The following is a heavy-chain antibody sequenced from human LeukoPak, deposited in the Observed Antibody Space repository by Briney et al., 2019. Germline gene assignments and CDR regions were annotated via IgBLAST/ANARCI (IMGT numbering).Heavy chain of an antibody. CDR3: AREKYYGSGSYGAPIDNWFDP. J-gene: IGHJ5*02. CDR2: IYHSGST. CDR1: GGSISSGGYS. V-gene: IGHV4-30-2*01. D-gene: IGHD3-10*01. Sequence: SETLSLTCAVSGGSISSGGYSWSWIRQPPGKGLEWIGYIYHSGSTYYNPSLKSRLTISVDRSNNQFSLKLSSVTAADTAVYYCAREKYYGSGSYGAPIDNWFDPWGQGTLVTVSS.